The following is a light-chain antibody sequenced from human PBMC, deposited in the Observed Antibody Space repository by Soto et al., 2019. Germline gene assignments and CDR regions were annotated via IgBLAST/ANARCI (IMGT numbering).Light chain of an antibody. Sequence: QSALTQPPSASGSPGQSVTISCTGTSSDVGGYNYVSWYQQHPGKAPKLMIYEVSKRPSGAPHRFSGSKSGNTASLTVSGLQAEDEADYYCSSYAGSLYVFGTGTKVTVL. CDR2: EVS. V-gene: IGLV2-8*01. J-gene: IGLJ1*01. CDR3: SSYAGSLYV. CDR1: SSDVGGYNY.